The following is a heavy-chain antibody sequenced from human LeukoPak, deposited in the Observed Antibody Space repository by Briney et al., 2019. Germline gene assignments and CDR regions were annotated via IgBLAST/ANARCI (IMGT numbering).Heavy chain of an antibody. D-gene: IGHD2-8*02. J-gene: IGHJ4*02. V-gene: IGHV3-21*01. CDR1: GFTFSNYN. CDR3: ARDSPYGTAGY. Sequence: GGSLRLACAASGFTFSNYNMNWVRQAPGKGLEWVSSISSSSSYIYYADSVKGRFTISRDNTKNSLYLQMNSLRAEDTAVYYCARDSPYGTAGYWGQGTLVTVSS. CDR2: ISSSSSYI.